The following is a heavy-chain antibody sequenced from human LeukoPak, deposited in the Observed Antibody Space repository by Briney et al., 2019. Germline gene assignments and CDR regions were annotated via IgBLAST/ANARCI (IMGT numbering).Heavy chain of an antibody. CDR3: AKVSDYYYYGMGV. CDR1: GFTFSSYG. V-gene: IGHV3-30*18. CDR2: ISYDGSNK. J-gene: IGHJ6*02. Sequence: GGSLRLSCAASGFTFSSYGMHWVRQAPGKGLEWVAVISYDGSNKYYADSVKGRFTISRDNSKNTLYLQMNSLRAEDTAVYYCAKVSDYYYYGMGVWGQGTTVTVSS.